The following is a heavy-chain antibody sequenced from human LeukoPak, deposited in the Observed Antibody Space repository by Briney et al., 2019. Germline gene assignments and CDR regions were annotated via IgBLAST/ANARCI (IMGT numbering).Heavy chain of an antibody. CDR3: ARVPSSYCGGDCSGY. Sequence: SVKVSCKASGGTFSSYAISWVRQAPGQGLEWMGRIIPILGIANYAQKFQGRVTTTADKSTSTAYMELSSLRSEDTAVYYCARVPSSYCGGDCSGYWGQGTLVTVSS. J-gene: IGHJ4*02. V-gene: IGHV1-69*04. CDR1: GGTFSSYA. D-gene: IGHD2-21*02. CDR2: IIPILGIA.